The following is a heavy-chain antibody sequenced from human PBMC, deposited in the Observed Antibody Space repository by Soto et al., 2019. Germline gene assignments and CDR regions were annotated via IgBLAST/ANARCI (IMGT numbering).Heavy chain of an antibody. CDR3: ARASGLGGVYYYYGMDV. Sequence: GASVEVSCKASGGTFSSYAISWVRQAPGQGLEWMGGIIPIFGTANYAQKFQGRVTITADESTSTAYMELSSLRSEDTAVYYCARASGLGGVYYYYGMDVWGQGTTVTVSS. V-gene: IGHV1-69*13. CDR1: GGTFSSYA. CDR2: IIPIFGTA. D-gene: IGHD3-10*01. J-gene: IGHJ6*02.